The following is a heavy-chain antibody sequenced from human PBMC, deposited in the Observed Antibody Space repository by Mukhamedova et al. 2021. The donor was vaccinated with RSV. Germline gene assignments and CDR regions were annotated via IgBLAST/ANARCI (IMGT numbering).Heavy chain of an antibody. CDR2: ISFDGSNK. CDR1: GFTFSNYA. V-gene: IGHV3-30*04. CDR3: ARGSFGEYHGGDFD. D-gene: IGHD4-17*01. J-gene: IGHJ4*01. Sequence: GFTFSNYAIHWVRQAPGKGLEWVAVISFDGSNKYFGDSVKGRFTISRDNSKNTLYLQMNSLRPEDTAVYYCARGSFGEYHGGDFD.